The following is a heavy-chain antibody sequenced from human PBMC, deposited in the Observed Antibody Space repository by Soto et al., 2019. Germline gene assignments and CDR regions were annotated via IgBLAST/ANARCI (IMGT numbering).Heavy chain of an antibody. V-gene: IGHV1-8*02. D-gene: IGHD3-10*01. CDR2: MNPNSGNT. CDR3: ARSTMVRGVILKSFDY. CDR1: GYTFTNYD. Sequence: ASVKVSCKASGYTFTNYDINWGRQATGQGLEWMGWMNPNSGNTGYAQKFQGRVTMTSDTSINTAYMDLSSLRSEDTAVYYCARSTMVRGVILKSFDYCGQGTPVTVSS. J-gene: IGHJ4*02.